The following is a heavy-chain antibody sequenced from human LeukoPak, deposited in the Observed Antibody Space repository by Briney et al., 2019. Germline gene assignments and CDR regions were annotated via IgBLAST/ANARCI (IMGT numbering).Heavy chain of an antibody. CDR3: ASSSSVLMVYANWFDP. V-gene: IGHV1-69*04. J-gene: IGHJ5*02. CDR1: GGTFSSYA. D-gene: IGHD2-8*01. CDR2: IIPILGIA. Sequence: SVKVSCKASGGTFSSYAISWVRQAPGQGLEWMGRIIPILGIANYAQKFQGRVAITADKSTSTAYTELSSLRSEDTAVYYCASSSSVLMVYANWFDPWGQGTLVTVSS.